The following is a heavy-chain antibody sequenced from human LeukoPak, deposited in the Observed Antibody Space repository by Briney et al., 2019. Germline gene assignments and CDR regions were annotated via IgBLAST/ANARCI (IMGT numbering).Heavy chain of an antibody. CDR2: INPSGGST. CDR1: GYTFTSYY. D-gene: IGHD6-13*01. V-gene: IGHV1-46*01. Sequence: ASVKVSCKASGYTFTSYYMHWVRQAPGQGLEWMGIINPSGGSTSYVQKFQGRVTMTRDMSTSTVYMELSSLRSEDTAVYYCARLRSGGIAAYLPGYMDVWGKGTTVTVSS. J-gene: IGHJ6*03. CDR3: ARLRSGGIAAYLPGYMDV.